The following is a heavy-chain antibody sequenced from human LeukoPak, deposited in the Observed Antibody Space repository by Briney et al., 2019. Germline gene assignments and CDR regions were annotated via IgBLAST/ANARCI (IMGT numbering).Heavy chain of an antibody. CDR2: ISSSSSYI. CDR3: ARGIAVAGTPYFDY. CDR1: GFTFSSYS. D-gene: IGHD6-19*01. Sequence: GGSLRLSCAASGFTFSSYSMNWVRQAPGKGLEWVSSISSSSSYIYYADSVKGRFTISRDNAKNSLYLQMNSLRAEDTAVYYCARGIAVAGTPYFDYWGLGTLVTVSS. V-gene: IGHV3-21*01. J-gene: IGHJ4*02.